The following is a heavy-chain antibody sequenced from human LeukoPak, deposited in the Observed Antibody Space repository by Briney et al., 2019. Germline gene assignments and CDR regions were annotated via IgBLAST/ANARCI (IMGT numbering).Heavy chain of an antibody. Sequence: GGSLRLSCAASGFTVSSNYMSWVRQAPGKGLEWVSVIYSGGSTYYADSVKGRFTISRDNAKNTLYLQMNSLRAEDTAVYYCARGATYAYYQDYWGQGTLVTVSS. CDR2: IYSGGST. CDR3: ARGATYAYYQDY. V-gene: IGHV3-53*01. CDR1: GFTVSSNY. D-gene: IGHD1-26*01. J-gene: IGHJ4*02.